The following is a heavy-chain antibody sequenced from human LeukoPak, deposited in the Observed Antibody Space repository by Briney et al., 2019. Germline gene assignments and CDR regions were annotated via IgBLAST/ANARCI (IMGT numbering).Heavy chain of an antibody. CDR2: SNPNSGGT. CDR3: ARAQDYYDSSGYPDY. V-gene: IGHV1-2*02. Sequence: ASVKVCCKASGYTFTGYCMHWVRQAPGQGLEWMGWSNPNSGGTNYAQKFQGRVTMTRDTSISTAYMELSRLRSDDTAVYYCARAQDYYDSSGYPDYWGQGTLVTASS. J-gene: IGHJ4*02. CDR1: GYTFTGYC. D-gene: IGHD3-22*01.